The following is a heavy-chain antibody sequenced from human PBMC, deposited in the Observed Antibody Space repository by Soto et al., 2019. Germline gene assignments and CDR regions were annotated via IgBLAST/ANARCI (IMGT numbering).Heavy chain of an antibody. Sequence: PGGSLRLSCAASGFTFSSYAMSWVRQAPGTGLEWVSAISGSGGSTYYADSVKGRFTISRDNAKNTLFLQMNSLRDEDTAVYYCARDVRYVDLWGQGTLVTVSS. J-gene: IGHJ5*02. D-gene: IGHD2-2*01. CDR3: ARDVRYVDL. V-gene: IGHV3-23*01. CDR1: GFTFSSYA. CDR2: ISGSGGST.